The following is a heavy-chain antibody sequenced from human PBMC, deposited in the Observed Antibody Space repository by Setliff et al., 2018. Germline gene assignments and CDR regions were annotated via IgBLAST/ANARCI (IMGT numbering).Heavy chain of an antibody. Sequence: SETLSLTCTVSGGSISSTSCYWGWIRQPPGKGLEWIGSINNRGSTYDNPSLKSRVTMSVDTSKSHFSLRLSSVTAADTAVYYCARMAVRVASRPSSPLEYYYYMDFWGKGATVTVSS. V-gene: IGHV4-39*02. D-gene: IGHD6-6*01. CDR1: GGSISSTSCY. CDR3: ARMAVRVASRPSSPLEYYYYMDF. CDR2: INNRGST. J-gene: IGHJ6*03.